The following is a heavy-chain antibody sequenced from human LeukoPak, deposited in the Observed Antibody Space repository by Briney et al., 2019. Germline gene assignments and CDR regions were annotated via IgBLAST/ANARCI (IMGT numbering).Heavy chain of an antibody. CDR2: MNPNSGNT. CDR3: ARDRHLLREDAFDI. J-gene: IGHJ3*02. Sequence: ASVKVSCKASGYIFTSYDINWVRQATGQGLEWMGWMNPNSGNTGYAQKFQGRVTMTRNTSISTAYMELSSLRSEDTAVYYCARDRHLLREDAFDIWGQGTMVTVSS. V-gene: IGHV1-8*01. CDR1: GYIFTSYD.